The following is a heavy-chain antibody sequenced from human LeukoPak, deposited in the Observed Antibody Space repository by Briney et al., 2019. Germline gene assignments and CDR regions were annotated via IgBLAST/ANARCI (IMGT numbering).Heavy chain of an antibody. V-gene: IGHV3-23*01. CDR3: AKEASGHISDYIDY. J-gene: IGHJ4*02. CDR1: GFTFSGYA. CDR2: ITGSGSNT. Sequence: GGPLRLSCAASGFTFSGYAMSWVRQAPGKGLEWVSAITGSGSNTYYADSVKGRFTISRDNSKNTLYLQMNSLRADDTAVYYCAKEASGHISDYIDYWGQGTLVTVSS. D-gene: IGHD5-12*01.